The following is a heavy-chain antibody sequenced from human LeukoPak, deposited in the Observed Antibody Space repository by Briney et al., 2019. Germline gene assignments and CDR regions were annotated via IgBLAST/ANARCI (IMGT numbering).Heavy chain of an antibody. V-gene: IGHV3-48*04. Sequence: PGGSLRLSCAASGFTFSSYAMHWVRQAPGKGLEWVSYISSGDSTIKYADSVKGRFTISRDNAKNSLYLQINSLRGEDTAVYYCVREGAAAAHFDYWGLGTLVTVSS. J-gene: IGHJ4*02. CDR3: VREGAAAAHFDY. CDR1: GFTFSSYA. D-gene: IGHD6-13*01. CDR2: ISSGDSTI.